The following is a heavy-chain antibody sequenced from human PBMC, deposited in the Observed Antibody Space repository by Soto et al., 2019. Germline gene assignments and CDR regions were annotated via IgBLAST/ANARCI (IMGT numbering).Heavy chain of an antibody. CDR3: ARWWSGSRQGFDP. CDR2: LHYSGST. CDR1: GGSISSGDYY. D-gene: IGHD3-3*01. V-gene: IGHV4-31*03. J-gene: IGHJ5*02. Sequence: QVQLQESGPGLVKPSQTLSLTCTVSGGSISSGDYYWSWIRQHPGKGLEWIGYLHYSGSTYYNPSLTSRVPISVDTSKNQFSLKLSSVTAADTAVYYCARWWSGSRQGFDPWGQGTLVTVSS.